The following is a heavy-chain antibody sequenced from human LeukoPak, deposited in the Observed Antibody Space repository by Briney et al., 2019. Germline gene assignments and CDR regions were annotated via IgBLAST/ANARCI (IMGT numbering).Heavy chain of an antibody. D-gene: IGHD4-17*01. CDR3: AKVVGRYGDPRFDY. CDR1: GFTFSSYA. J-gene: IGHJ4*02. Sequence: GGSLTLSCAASGFTFSSYAMSWVRQAPGKGQEWVSAISGSGGSTYYADSVKGRFTISRDNSKNTLYLQMNSLRAEDTAVYYCAKVVGRYGDPRFDYWGQGTLVTVSS. CDR2: ISGSGGST. V-gene: IGHV3-23*01.